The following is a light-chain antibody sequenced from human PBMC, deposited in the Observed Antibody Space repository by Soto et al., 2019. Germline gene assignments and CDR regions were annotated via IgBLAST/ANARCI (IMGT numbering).Light chain of an antibody. CDR3: MQALQSLT. CDR2: FGS. Sequence: EIVMTQSPLTLPVTPXEXXXXXXXXXXXLLYNNTYNYLDWYVQKPGQSPQLLIYFGSNRAPGVPDRFSGSGSGTDFTLKINRVEAEDVGTYYCMQALQSLTFGQGTRLEIK. J-gene: IGKJ5*01. CDR1: XXLLYNNTYNY. V-gene: IGKV2-28*01.